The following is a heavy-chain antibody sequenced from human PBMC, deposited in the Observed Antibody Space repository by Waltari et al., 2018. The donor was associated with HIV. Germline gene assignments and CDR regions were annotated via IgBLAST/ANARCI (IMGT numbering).Heavy chain of an antibody. Sequence: QVQLQQWGAGLLKPSETLSLTCAVYGGSFSGHYWSWISQSPGKGLEWIGEINHTGSANYNPSLKSRVTISVDASKNQFSLKLSSVTAADTAVYYCARLSRVNRGYYDTSGFRPFDPWGQGSLVTVSS. V-gene: IGHV4-34*01. CDR2: INHTGSA. D-gene: IGHD3-22*01. CDR1: GGSFSGHY. CDR3: ARLSRVNRGYYDTSGFRPFDP. J-gene: IGHJ5*02.